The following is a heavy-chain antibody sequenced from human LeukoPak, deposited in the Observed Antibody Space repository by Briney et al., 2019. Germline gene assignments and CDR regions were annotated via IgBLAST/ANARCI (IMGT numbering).Heavy chain of an antibody. CDR2: IYYSGST. CDR3: ARDQWLSLGDAFDI. V-gene: IGHV4-39*02. Sequence: SETLSLTCTVSGGSISSSSYYWGWIRQPPGKGLEWIGSIYYSGSTYYNPSLKSRVTISVDTSKNQFSLKLSSVTAADTAVYYCARDQWLSLGDAFDIWGQGTMVTVSS. CDR1: GGSISSSSYY. J-gene: IGHJ3*02. D-gene: IGHD3-22*01.